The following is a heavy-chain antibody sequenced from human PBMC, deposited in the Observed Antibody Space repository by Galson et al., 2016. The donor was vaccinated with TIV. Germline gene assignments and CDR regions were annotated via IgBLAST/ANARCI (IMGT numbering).Heavy chain of an antibody. D-gene: IGHD2-8*02. CDR3: ARESHTENWFDP. J-gene: IGHJ5*02. CDR2: IAPSDSYT. Sequence: QSGAEVKKPGESLTISCKHSRYRFTNYWIGWVRQMPGKGLEWMGRIAPSDSYTNYSPSFQGHVTISIDKSVNTAYLQWSALKASDTAMYYCARESHTENWFDPWGQGTLVIVSS. V-gene: IGHV5-10-1*01. CDR1: RYRFTNYW.